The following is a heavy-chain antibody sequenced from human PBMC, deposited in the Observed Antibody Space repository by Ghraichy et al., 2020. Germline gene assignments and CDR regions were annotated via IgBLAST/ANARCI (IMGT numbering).Heavy chain of an antibody. Sequence: ASVKVSCKASGYTFTGYYMHWVRQAPGQGLEWMGWINPNSGGTNYAQKFQGRVTMTRDTSISTAYMELSRLRSDDTAVYYCARGTIRFLEWSFSYFDYWGQGTLVTVSS. CDR2: INPNSGGT. CDR3: ARGTIRFLEWSFSYFDY. CDR1: GYTFTGYY. J-gene: IGHJ4*02. V-gene: IGHV1-2*02. D-gene: IGHD3-3*01.